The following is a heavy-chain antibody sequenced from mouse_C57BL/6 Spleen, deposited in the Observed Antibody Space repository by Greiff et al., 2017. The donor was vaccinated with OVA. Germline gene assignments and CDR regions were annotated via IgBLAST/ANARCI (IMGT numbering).Heavy chain of an antibody. CDR1: GYTFTDYE. J-gene: IGHJ2*01. CDR3: TRPFTTVVYYFDY. D-gene: IGHD1-1*01. Sequence: QVQLQQSGAELVRPGALVTLSCKASGYTFTDYEMHWVKQTPVHGLEWIGAIDPETGGTAYNQKFKGKAILTADKSSSTAYMELRSLTSEDSAVYYCTRPFTTVVYYFDYWGQGTTLTVSS. CDR2: IDPETGGT. V-gene: IGHV1-15*01.